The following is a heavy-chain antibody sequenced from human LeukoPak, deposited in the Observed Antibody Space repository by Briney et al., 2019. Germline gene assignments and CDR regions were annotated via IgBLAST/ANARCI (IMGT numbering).Heavy chain of an antibody. CDR2: IIPIFGTA. Sequence: EASVKVSCKASGGTFSSYAISWVRQAPGQGLEWMGGIIPIFGTANYAQKFQGRVTITTDESTSTAYMELSSLRSEDTAVYYCARSPEITIFGVAQGAFDIWDQGTMVTVSS. J-gene: IGHJ3*02. CDR3: ARSPEITIFGVAQGAFDI. CDR1: GGTFSSYA. D-gene: IGHD3-3*01. V-gene: IGHV1-69*05.